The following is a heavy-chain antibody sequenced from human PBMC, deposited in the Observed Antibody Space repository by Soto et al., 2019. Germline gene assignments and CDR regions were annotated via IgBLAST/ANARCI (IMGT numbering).Heavy chain of an antibody. CDR2: IIPIFGTA. CDR3: ARSKDTAMVTDAFDI. Sequence: QVQLVQSGAEVKKPGSSVKVSCKASGGTFSSYAISWVRQAPGQGLEWMGGIIPIFGTANYAQNFQGRVTITADEYTSTAYMELSSLRSEETAVYYCARSKDTAMVTDAFDIWGQGTMVTVSS. D-gene: IGHD5-18*01. V-gene: IGHV1-69*01. CDR1: GGTFSSYA. J-gene: IGHJ3*02.